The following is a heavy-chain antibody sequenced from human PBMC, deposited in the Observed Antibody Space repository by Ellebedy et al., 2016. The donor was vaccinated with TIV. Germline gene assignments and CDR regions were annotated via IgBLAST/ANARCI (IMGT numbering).Heavy chain of an antibody. V-gene: IGHV4-34*01. J-gene: IGHJ4*02. D-gene: IGHD3-3*01. Sequence: SETLSLTCAVYGGSFSGYYWSWIRQPPGKGLEWIGEINHSGSTNYNPSLKSRVTISVDTSKNQFSLKLSSVTAADTAVYYCARARYDVWSGYYSYFDYWGQGTLVTVSS. CDR2: INHSGST. CDR1: GGSFSGYY. CDR3: ARARYDVWSGYYSYFDY.